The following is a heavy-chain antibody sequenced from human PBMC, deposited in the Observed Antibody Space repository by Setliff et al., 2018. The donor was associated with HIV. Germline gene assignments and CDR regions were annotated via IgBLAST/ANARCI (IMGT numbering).Heavy chain of an antibody. CDR3: AKSKYASKPPYYYSYYMDV. J-gene: IGHJ6*03. V-gene: IGHV3-23*01. D-gene: IGHD2-2*01. Sequence: GGSLRLSCAASGFTFSSYAMSWVRQAPGKGLEWVSAISGGGGSTYYADSVKGRFTISRDNSKNTLYLQMNSLRAEDPAVYYCAKSKYASKPPYYYSYYMDVWGKGTTVTVSS. CDR1: GFTFSSYA. CDR2: ISGGGGST.